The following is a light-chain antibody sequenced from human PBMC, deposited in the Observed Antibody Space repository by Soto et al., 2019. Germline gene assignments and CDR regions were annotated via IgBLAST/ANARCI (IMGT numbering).Light chain of an antibody. V-gene: IGKV2-28*01. CDR3: MQAIQPTIT. CDR2: LGS. CDR1: QSLLHSNGYNY. Sequence: DIVMTQSPLSLPVTPGEPASISCRSSQSLLHSNGYNYLDWYLQKPGQSPQLLLYLGSNRASAVPDRFSGSGSGSEFTLKISRVEAVDVGVYYCMQAIQPTITFGKGTRLEIK. J-gene: IGKJ5*01.